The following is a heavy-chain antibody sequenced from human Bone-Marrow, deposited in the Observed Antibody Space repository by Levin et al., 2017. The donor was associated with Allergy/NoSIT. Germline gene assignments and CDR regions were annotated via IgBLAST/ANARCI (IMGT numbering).Heavy chain of an antibody. V-gene: IGHV3-11*01. CDR1: GFTFSDY. J-gene: IGHJ4*02. CDR2: ISTSGSTI. Sequence: GESLKISCAGSGFTFSDYMSWIRQPPGKGLEWISYISTSGSTIDYADSVKGRFTISRDNAKNSLYLQLDSLSAEDTAMYYCARATYFYGGVYFHHWGQGTLVTVSS. CDR3: ARATYFYGGVYFHH. D-gene: IGHD3-10*01.